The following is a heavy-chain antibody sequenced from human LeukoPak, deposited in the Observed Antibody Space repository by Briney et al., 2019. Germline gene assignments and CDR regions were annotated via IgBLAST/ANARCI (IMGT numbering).Heavy chain of an antibody. CDR1: GGSFSGYY. J-gene: IGHJ4*02. CDR2: INHSGST. CDR3: ARCRYYGVDY. V-gene: IGHV4-34*01. Sequence: SETLSLTCAVYGGSFSGYYWSWIRQPPGKGLEWIGEINHSGSTNYNPSLKSRVTMSVDTSKNQFSLKLSSVTAADTAVYYCARCRYYGVDYWGQGTLVTVSS. D-gene: IGHD3-3*01.